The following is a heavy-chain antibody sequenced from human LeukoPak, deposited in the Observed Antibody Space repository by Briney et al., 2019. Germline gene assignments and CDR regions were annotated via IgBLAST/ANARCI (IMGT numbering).Heavy chain of an antibody. Sequence: ASVKVSCKASGYTFTGYYMHWVRQAPGQGLEWMGWISTYNGNTNYAQKFQGRVTMTTDTSTSTAYMELRSLRSDDTAVYYCARDLTIAAAGTYGYWGQGTLVTVSS. J-gene: IGHJ4*02. D-gene: IGHD6-13*01. CDR3: ARDLTIAAAGTYGY. CDR2: ISTYNGNT. CDR1: GYTFTGYY. V-gene: IGHV1-18*04.